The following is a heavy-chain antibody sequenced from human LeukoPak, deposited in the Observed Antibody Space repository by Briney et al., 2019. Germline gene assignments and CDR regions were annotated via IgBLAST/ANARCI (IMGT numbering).Heavy chain of an antibody. V-gene: IGHV3-21*01. CDR1: GFTFSSYS. CDR2: ISSSSSYI. J-gene: IGHJ3*02. CDR3: ARYRNWNFDAFDI. Sequence: GGTLRLSCAASGFTFSSYSMNWVRQAPGKGLEWVSSISSSSSYIYYADSLKGRFTISRDNAKKSVYLQMNSLRAEDTAVYYCARYRNWNFDAFDIWGQGTMVTVSS. D-gene: IGHD1-7*01.